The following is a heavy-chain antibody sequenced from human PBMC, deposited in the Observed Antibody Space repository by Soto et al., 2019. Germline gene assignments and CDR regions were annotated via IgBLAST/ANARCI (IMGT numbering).Heavy chain of an antibody. D-gene: IGHD3-3*01. CDR1: GFTFSSYA. Sequence: PGGSLRLSCAASGFTFSSYAMSWVRQAPGKGLEWVSAISGSGGSTYYADSVKGRFTISRDNSKNTLYLQMNSLRAEDTAVYYCAKGVDFWSGYNWFDPWGQGNLVTVSS. CDR3: AKGVDFWSGYNWFDP. CDR2: ISGSGGST. J-gene: IGHJ5*02. V-gene: IGHV3-23*01.